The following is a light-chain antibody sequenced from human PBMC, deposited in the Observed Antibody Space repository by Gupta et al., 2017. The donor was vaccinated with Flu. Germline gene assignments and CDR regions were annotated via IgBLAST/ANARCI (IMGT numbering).Light chain of an antibody. V-gene: IGLV2-14*01. J-gene: IGLJ1*01. CDR2: EVS. CDR3: SSYTSSITLV. Sequence: QSALTQPASVSGSPGQSITISCTGTSSDVGGYNFYSWYQQHPGKAPKLMISEVSNRPSGISNRFSGSKSGNTASLTISGLQADDEADYYCSSYTSSITLVFGTGTKVTVL. CDR1: SSDVGGYNF.